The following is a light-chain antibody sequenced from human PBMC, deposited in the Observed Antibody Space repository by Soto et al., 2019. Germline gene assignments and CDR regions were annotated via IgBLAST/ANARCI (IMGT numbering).Light chain of an antibody. J-gene: IGLJ1*01. Sequence: QSVLTQPPSVSAAPGQKVTISCSGSSSNNGGNSVSWYQQLPGTASKLLIYDDNKRSSGIPDRFSGYKSGTSATLGITGFQTGDEAHYYCGSWDSSLSAYVFGTGT. CDR1: SSNNGGNS. CDR2: DDN. CDR3: GSWDSSLSAYV. V-gene: IGLV1-51*01.